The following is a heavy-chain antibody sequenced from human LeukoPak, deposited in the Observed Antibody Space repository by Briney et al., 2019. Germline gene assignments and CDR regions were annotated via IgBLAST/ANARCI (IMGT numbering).Heavy chain of an antibody. D-gene: IGHD7-27*01. V-gene: IGHV1-18*01. CDR1: GYTFTSYG. J-gene: IGHJ4*02. CDR2: ISPNSGGT. CDR3: ARDSTGGYPDY. Sequence: ASVKVSCKASGYTFTSYGISWVRHAPGQGLEYMGWISPNSGGTNYAQMFQGRVTMTSDTSINTAFMELRSLRSDDTAVFYCARDSTGGYPDYRGQGTLVTVSA.